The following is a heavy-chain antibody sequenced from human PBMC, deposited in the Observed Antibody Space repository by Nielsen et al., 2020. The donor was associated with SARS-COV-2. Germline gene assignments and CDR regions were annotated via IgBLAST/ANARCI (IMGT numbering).Heavy chain of an antibody. J-gene: IGHJ5*02. CDR1: GYTFTSYA. V-gene: IGHV1-3*01. D-gene: IGHD5-18*01. Sequence: ASVKVSCKASGYTFTSYAMHWVRQAPRQRLEWMGWINAGNGNTKYSQKFQGRVTITRDTSASTAYMELSSLRSEDTAVYYCARCSDTAMVPYNWFDPWGQGTLVTVSS. CDR3: ARCSDTAMVPYNWFDP. CDR2: INAGNGNT.